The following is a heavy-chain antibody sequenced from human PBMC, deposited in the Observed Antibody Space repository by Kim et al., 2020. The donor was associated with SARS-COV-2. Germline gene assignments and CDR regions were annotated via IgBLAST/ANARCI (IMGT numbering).Heavy chain of an antibody. CDR1: GFTFSSYS. J-gene: IGHJ4*01. D-gene: IGHD3-3*01. Sequence: GGSLRLSCAASGFTFSSYSMNWVRQAPGKGLEWVSSITSSSYIYYADSVKGRFTISRDNAKNPLYLQMNSLRAEDTAVYYCARSPRYYVFWRTEDYFNY. CDR3: ARSPRYYVFWRTEDYFNY. CDR2: ITSSSYI. V-gene: IGHV3-21*01.